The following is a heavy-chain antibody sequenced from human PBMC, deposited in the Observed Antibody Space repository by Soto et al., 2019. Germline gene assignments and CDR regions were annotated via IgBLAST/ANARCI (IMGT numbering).Heavy chain of an antibody. Sequence: GGSLRLSSAASGGSFITYAMNWVRQAPGKGLEWVSCISSSSAYIYYADSVKGRFTIARDNAENLLYLQMNSLRAEDTAVYYCARDSGDSKGSFFYYGLDVWGQGTTVTVSS. CDR2: ISSSSAYI. CDR1: GGSFITYA. V-gene: IGHV3-21*06. D-gene: IGHD2-21*02. J-gene: IGHJ6*01. CDR3: ARDSGDSKGSFFYYGLDV.